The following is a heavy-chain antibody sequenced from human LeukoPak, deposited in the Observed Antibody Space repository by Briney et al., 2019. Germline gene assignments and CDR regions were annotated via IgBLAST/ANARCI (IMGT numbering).Heavy chain of an antibody. CDR3: ARDGVYSSSSPDY. Sequence: GGSLRLSCAASGFTFSTYWMSWVRQAPGKGLEWVANIKQDGSAKYYVDSVKGRFTISRDSAKNSLYLQMNSLRAEDTAVYYCARDGVYSSSSPDYWGQGTLVTVSS. CDR2: IKQDGSAK. J-gene: IGHJ4*02. D-gene: IGHD6-6*01. CDR1: GFTFSTYW. V-gene: IGHV3-7*01.